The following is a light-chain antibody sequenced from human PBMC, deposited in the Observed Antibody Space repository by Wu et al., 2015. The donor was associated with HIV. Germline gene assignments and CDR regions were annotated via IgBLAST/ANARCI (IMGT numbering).Light chain of an antibody. CDR3: QQYNNWPLT. CDR2: DAS. Sequence: PGERATLSCRASQSISVYLAWYQQKPGQPPRLLIYDASTRAPGIPARFSGSGSGTDFTLTISGLQSEDFAVYYCQQYNNWPLTFGQGTKLEI. V-gene: IGKV3D-15*01. CDR1: QSISVY. J-gene: IGKJ2*01.